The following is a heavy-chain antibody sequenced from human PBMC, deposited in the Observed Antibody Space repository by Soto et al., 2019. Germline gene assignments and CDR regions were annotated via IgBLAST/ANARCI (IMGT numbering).Heavy chain of an antibody. V-gene: IGHV3-23*01. J-gene: IGHJ5*02. D-gene: IGHD2-2*01. CDR2: IDDSGAST. CDR3: AKDVYRSATMPCFDT. Sequence: EVRLIESGGGMKRRGGSRRLSCEAPGFTLINYAMSGVRQAPGKGLEWVSVIDDSGASTYYADSMKGRFSISRDNSKNTLYLQMHGLRVEDTAVYYCAKDVYRSATMPCFDTWGQGTLVTVSS. CDR1: GFTLINYA.